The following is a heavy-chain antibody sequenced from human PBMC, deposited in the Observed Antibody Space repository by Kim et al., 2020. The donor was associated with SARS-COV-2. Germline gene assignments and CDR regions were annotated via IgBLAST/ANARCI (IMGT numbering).Heavy chain of an antibody. V-gene: IGHV1-69*13. Sequence: SVKVSCKASGGTFSSYAISWVRQAPGQGLEWMGGIIPIFGTANYAQKFQGRVTITADESTSTAYMELSSLRSEDTAVYYCARVIIVVPGGTRYYGMDVWGQGTTVTVSS. CDR1: GGTFSSYA. CDR2: IIPIFGTA. J-gene: IGHJ6*02. CDR3: ARVIIVVPGGTRYYGMDV. D-gene: IGHD2-2*01.